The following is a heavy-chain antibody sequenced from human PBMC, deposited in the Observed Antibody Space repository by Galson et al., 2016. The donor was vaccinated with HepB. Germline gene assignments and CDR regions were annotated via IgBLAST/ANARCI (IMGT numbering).Heavy chain of an antibody. V-gene: IGHV3-73*01. CDR2: IRSRPYSYAT. CDR1: GFDFSFSDSA. Sequence: SCAASGFDFSFSDSAFHWVRQASGKGLEWLGRIRSRPYSYATEYLASLKGRFTISRDDSKNTAYLQMNSPKTDDTAVYYCTSLGYSGSGNFDYWGQGTLVTVSS. J-gene: IGHJ4*02. D-gene: IGHD5-12*01. CDR3: TSLGYSGSGNFDY.